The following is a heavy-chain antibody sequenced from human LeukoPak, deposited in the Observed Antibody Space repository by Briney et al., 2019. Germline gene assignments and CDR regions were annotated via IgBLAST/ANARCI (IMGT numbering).Heavy chain of an antibody. CDR3: ARDSSGWYDH. D-gene: IGHD6-19*01. V-gene: IGHV3-53*01. Sequence: GGSLRLSCAASGFTFNNYALSWVRQAPGKGLEWVSVIYAGGTTYYADSVRGRFIISRDNSKNTLYLQMNSLRDEDTAVYYCARDSSGWYDHWGQGTLVTVSS. CDR2: IYAGGTT. J-gene: IGHJ5*02. CDR1: GFTFNNYA.